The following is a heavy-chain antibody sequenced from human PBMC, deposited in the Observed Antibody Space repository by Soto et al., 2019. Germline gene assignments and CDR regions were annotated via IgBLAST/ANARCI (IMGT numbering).Heavy chain of an antibody. CDR3: GRGPPLSMIVVVGVDDF. CDR2: ISSRSTCI. Sequence: GSLRLSCAASGFTFSSYSMNWVRQAPGKGLEWVSSISSRSTCINYADSVKGRFTISRDNDKGLVYLQMNSLRAEDTAVYYCGRGPPLSMIVVVGVDDFWGQGTLVTVSS. J-gene: IGHJ4*02. CDR1: GFTFSSYS. D-gene: IGHD3-22*01. V-gene: IGHV3-21*06.